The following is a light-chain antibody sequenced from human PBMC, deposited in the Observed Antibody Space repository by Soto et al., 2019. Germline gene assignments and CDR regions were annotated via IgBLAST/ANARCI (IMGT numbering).Light chain of an antibody. CDR3: AAWHDSLNGPV. V-gene: IGLV1-44*01. Sequence: SALTQPPSASGTPGQRVTISCSGSSSNIGGNPVNWYQQLPGTAPKLLIYNNNRRPSGVPDRFSGSKSGTSASLAISGLQSEDEADYYCAAWHDSLNGPVFGGGTKVTVL. J-gene: IGLJ3*02. CDR2: NNN. CDR1: SSNIGGNP.